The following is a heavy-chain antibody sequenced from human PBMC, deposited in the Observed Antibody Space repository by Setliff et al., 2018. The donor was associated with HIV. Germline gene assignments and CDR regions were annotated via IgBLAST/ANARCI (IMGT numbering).Heavy chain of an antibody. CDR2: IYYSGST. Sequence: PSETLSLTCTVSGGSISSGSYYWSWIRQPAGKGLEWIGNIYYSGSTYYNPSLKSRVTISVDTSKNQFSLKLSSVTAADTAVYYCASPASDSSTVNGADYWGQGTLVTVSS. D-gene: IGHD6-13*01. J-gene: IGHJ4*02. CDR1: GGSISSGSYY. CDR3: ASPASDSSTVNGADY. V-gene: IGHV4-39*01.